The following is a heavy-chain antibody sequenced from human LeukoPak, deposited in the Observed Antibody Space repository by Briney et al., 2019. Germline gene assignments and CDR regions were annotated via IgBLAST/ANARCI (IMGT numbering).Heavy chain of an antibody. Sequence: GGSLRLSCAASGFTFDDYAMHWVRQAPGKGLEWVSGISWNSGSIGYADSVKGRFTISRDNAKNSLHLQMNSLRAEDTALYYCAKDLDETHYYGMDVWGQGTTVTVSS. V-gene: IGHV3-9*01. D-gene: IGHD2-2*03. J-gene: IGHJ6*02. CDR3: AKDLDETHYYGMDV. CDR2: ISWNSGSI. CDR1: GFTFDDYA.